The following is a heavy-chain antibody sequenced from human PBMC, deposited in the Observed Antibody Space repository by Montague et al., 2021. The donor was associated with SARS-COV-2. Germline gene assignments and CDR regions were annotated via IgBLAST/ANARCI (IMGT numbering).Heavy chain of an antibody. J-gene: IGHJ3*02. CDR2: IYYSGST. D-gene: IGHD2-21*01. CDR3: ARAFVVVIAIDAFDI. V-gene: IGHV4-31*03. Sequence: TLSLTCTVSGGSISSGGYYWSWIRQHPGKGLEWIGYIYYSGSTYYNPSLKSRVTISVDTSKNQFSLKLSSVTAADTAGYYCARAFVVVIAIDAFDIWGQGTMVTVSS. CDR1: GGSISSGGYY.